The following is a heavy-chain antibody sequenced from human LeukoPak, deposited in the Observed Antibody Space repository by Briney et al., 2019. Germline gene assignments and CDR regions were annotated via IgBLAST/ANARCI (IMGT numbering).Heavy chain of an antibody. V-gene: IGHV5-51*01. J-gene: IGHJ4*02. D-gene: IGHD3-10*01. CDR2: IYPGDSDT. Sequence: GASLKISCKGSGSNFTSYWIGWVRPLPGKGLEWMGIIYPGDSDTRDSPSFQGQVTISADKSITTAYLQWSSLKASETAIYYCARHTRDDYYGWGSYYNDNWGQGTLVTVSS. CDR3: ARHTRDDYYGWGSYYNDN. CDR1: GSNFTSYW.